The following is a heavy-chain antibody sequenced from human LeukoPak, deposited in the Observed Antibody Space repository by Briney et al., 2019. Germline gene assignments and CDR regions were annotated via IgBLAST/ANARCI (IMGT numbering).Heavy chain of an antibody. Sequence: GGSLRLYCAASRCTFSSYSMNWVRQAPGKGLEWVSSISSSGSYIYYADSVKGRFTISRDNSENTVFLQMNSLRAEDTAVYFCARSPVLRLSYDTTGYYGYFFDFWGQGTLVTVSS. D-gene: IGHD3-22*01. CDR1: RCTFSSYS. CDR3: ARSPVLRLSYDTTGYYGYFFDF. CDR2: ISSSGSYI. J-gene: IGHJ4*02. V-gene: IGHV3-21*04.